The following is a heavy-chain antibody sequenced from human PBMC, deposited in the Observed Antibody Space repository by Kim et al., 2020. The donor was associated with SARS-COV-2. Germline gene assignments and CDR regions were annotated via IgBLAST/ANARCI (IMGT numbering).Heavy chain of an antibody. Sequence: ASVKVSCKASGYTFTSYDINWVRQATGQGLEWMGWMNPNSGNTGYAQKFQGRVTMTRNTSISTAYMELSSLRSEDTAVYYCARGRARQYYYYYGMDVWGQVPTVTVSS. J-gene: IGHJ6*02. CDR3: ARGRARQYYYYYGMDV. V-gene: IGHV1-8*01. D-gene: IGHD6-6*01. CDR1: GYTFTSYD. CDR2: MNPNSGNT.